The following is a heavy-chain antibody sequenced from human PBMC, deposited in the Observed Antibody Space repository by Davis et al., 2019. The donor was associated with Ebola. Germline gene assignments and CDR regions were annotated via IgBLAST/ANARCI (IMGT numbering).Heavy chain of an antibody. CDR3: ARGRLSPNGFRGGFYYYGMDV. CDR2: ISGISLYM. D-gene: IGHD3-10*01. V-gene: IGHV3-21*01. J-gene: IGHJ6*04. CDR1: GFTFSDNT. Sequence: PGGSLRLSCAGSGFTFSDNTMNWVRQAPGKGLEWVSSISGISLYMYYADSVRGRFTISRDNAKSSLYLQMNSLRAEDTAVYYCARGRLSPNGFRGGFYYYGMDVWGKGTAVTVSS.